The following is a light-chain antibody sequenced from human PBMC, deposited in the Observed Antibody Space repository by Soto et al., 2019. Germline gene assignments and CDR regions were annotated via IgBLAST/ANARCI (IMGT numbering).Light chain of an antibody. CDR1: QGVSSSY. Sequence: DIVLTQSPGTLSLSPGDRATLSCRASQGVSSSYLAWYQQKPGQAPRLLIYGASSRATGIPYRFSGSGSGTDFTLTISSLEPEDFAVYFCQQYGSTPLTFGGGTKVEIK. J-gene: IGKJ4*01. CDR3: QQYGSTPLT. CDR2: GAS. V-gene: IGKV3-20*01.